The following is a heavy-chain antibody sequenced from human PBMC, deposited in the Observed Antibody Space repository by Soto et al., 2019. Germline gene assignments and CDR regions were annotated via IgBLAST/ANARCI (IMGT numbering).Heavy chain of an antibody. D-gene: IGHD3-10*01. V-gene: IGHV4-4*03. CDR2: IYHSGTT. CDR3: ARRGDGSGSLDY. CDR1: GDSISSSIW. Sequence: QVQLQESGPGLVKPPGTLSLTCAVSGDSISSSIWWSWVRLPPGRGLEWIGEIYHSGTTNYNPSLKLRVTISVDKSKNQFSLKMSSLTAADTAVYYCARRGDGSGSLDYWGQGTLVTVFS. J-gene: IGHJ4*02.